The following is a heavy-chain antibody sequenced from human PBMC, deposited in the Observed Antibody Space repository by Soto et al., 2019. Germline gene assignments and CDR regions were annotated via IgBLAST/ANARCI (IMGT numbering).Heavy chain of an antibody. J-gene: IGHJ6*02. D-gene: IGHD3-3*01. V-gene: IGHV4-31*03. CDR3: ASTYYDFWSGYSPRYYGMDV. Sequence: PSETLSLTCTVSGGSISSGGYYWSWIRQHPGKGLEWIGYIYYSGSTYYNPSLKSRVTISVDTSKNQFSLKLSSVTAADTAVYYCASTYYDFWSGYSPRYYGMDVWGQGTTVTVSS. CDR2: IYYSGST. CDR1: GGSISSGGYY.